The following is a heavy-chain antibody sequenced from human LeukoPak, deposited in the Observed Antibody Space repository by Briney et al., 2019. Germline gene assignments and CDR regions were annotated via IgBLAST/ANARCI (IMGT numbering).Heavy chain of an antibody. J-gene: IGHJ6*04. CDR1: GFTFSSYG. V-gene: IGHV3-30*18. CDR2: ISYDGSNK. CDR3: AKDRGYQKYYYYGTDV. Sequence: PGRSLRLSCAASGFTFSSYGMHWVRQAPGKGLEWVAVISYDGSNKYYAGSVKGRFTISRDNSKNTLYLQMNSLRAEDTAVYYCAKDRGYQKYYYYGTDVWGKGTTVTVSS. D-gene: IGHD2-2*01.